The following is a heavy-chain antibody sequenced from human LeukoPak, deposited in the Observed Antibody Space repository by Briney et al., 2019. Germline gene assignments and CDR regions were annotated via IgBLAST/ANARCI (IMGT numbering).Heavy chain of an antibody. CDR2: IYTSGST. CDR1: GGSISSGSYY. CDR3: ARDSILLWFGELWDAFDI. Sequence: SETLSLTCTVSGGSISSGSYYWSWIRQPAGKGLEWIGRIYTSGSTNYNPPLKSRVTIPVDTSKNQFSLKLSSVTAADTAVYYCARDSILLWFGELWDAFDIWGQGTMVTVSS. J-gene: IGHJ3*02. V-gene: IGHV4-61*02. D-gene: IGHD3-10*01.